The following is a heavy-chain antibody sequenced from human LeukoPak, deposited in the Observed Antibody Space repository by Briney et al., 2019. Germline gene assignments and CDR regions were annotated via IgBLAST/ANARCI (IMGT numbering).Heavy chain of an antibody. D-gene: IGHD2-21*01. V-gene: IGHV4-34*01. CDR1: GEYFSTYY. CDR3: ARPGLAYCGGDCYSSDGYYFDY. CDR2: INHSGST. Sequence: SETLSLTCAVYGEYFSTYYYSWIRQPPGKGLEWIGEINHSGSTNYNPSLKSRLTISVDMSKKQFFLRLSSVTAAHTAMYYCARPGLAYCGGDCYSSDGYYFDYWGQGTLVTVSS. J-gene: IGHJ4*02.